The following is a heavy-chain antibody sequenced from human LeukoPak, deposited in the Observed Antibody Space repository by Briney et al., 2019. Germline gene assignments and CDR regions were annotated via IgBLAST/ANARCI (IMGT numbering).Heavy chain of an antibody. CDR3: ARVDSSSWPYYFDY. CDR2: IIPILGIA. Sequence: SVKVSCKASGGTFSIYAISWVRQAPGQGLEWMGRIIPILGIANYAQEFQGRVTITADKSTSTAYMELSSLRSEDTAVYYCARVDSSSWPYYFDYWDQGTLVTVSS. CDR1: GGTFSIYA. V-gene: IGHV1-69*04. J-gene: IGHJ4*02. D-gene: IGHD6-13*01.